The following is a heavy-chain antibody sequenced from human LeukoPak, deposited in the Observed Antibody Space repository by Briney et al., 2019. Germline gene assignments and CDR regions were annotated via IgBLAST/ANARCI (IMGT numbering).Heavy chain of an antibody. V-gene: IGHV3-30*02. Sequence: PGGSLRLSCAASGFTFSSYGMHWVRQAPGKGLEWVTFIRYDGSNKFYADSVKGRFTISRDNSKNTLYLQMNNLRVEDTAVYYCASSLVDIVAYNYYYYMDVWGKGTTVTISS. J-gene: IGHJ6*03. CDR1: GFTFSSYG. CDR2: IRYDGSNK. CDR3: ASSLVDIVAYNYYYYMDV. D-gene: IGHD5-12*01.